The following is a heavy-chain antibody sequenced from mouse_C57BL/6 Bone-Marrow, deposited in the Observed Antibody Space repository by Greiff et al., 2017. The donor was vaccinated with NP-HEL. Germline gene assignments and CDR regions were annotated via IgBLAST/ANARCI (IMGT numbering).Heavy chain of an antibody. CDR1: GHTFTSYW. CDR2: IHPNSGST. Sequence: QVQLKQPGAELVKPGASVKLSCKASGHTFTSYWMHWVKQRPGQGLEWIGMIHPNSGSTNYNEKFKSKATLTVDKSSSTAYMQLSSLTSEDSAVYYCARGDGYSFAYWGQGTLVTVSA. D-gene: IGHD2-3*01. CDR3: ARGDGYSFAY. J-gene: IGHJ3*01. V-gene: IGHV1-64*01.